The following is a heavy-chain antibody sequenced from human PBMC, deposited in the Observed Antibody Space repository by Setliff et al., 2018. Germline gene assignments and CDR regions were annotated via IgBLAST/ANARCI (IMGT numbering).Heavy chain of an antibody. J-gene: IGHJ6*03. Sequence: ASVKVSCKASGGTFSSYGISWVRQAPGQGLEWMGGTTPMFGSTKYAQKFQERVTIIKDESTSTAYMEVSSLRTEDTAVYYCAREGVDTRSSTDYRYYMDVWGKGTTVTVSS. CDR2: TTPMFGST. CDR1: GGTFSSYG. V-gene: IGHV1-69*05. CDR3: AREGVDTRSSTDYRYYMDV. D-gene: IGHD5-18*01.